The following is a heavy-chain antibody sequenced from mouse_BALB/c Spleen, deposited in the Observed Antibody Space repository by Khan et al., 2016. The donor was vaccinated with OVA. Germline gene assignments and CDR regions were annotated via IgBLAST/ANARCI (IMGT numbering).Heavy chain of an antibody. V-gene: IGHV9-3-1*01. CDR1: GYTFTDYG. Sequence: QVQLKQSGPELKKPGETVQISCKASGYTFTDYGMNWVQQAPGKGLKWMGYINTYTGESTYADDFKGRFAFSLETSASTAYLQINNLKSEDTATYFCARSPTWFAYWGQGTLVTVSA. CDR2: INTYTGES. J-gene: IGHJ3*01. CDR3: ARSPTWFAY.